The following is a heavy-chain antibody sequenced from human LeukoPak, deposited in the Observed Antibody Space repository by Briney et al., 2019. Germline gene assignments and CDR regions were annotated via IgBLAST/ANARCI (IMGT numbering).Heavy chain of an antibody. CDR1: GGSMSSSSYY. CDR2: IYTSGST. Sequence: PSETLSLTCTVSGGSMSSSSYYWSWIRQPAGKGLEWIGRIYTSGSTNYNPSLKSRVTMSVDTSKNQFSLKLSSVTAADTAVYYCARGEIIKKYYDILTVGHDAFDIWGQGTMVTVSS. J-gene: IGHJ3*02. D-gene: IGHD3-9*01. CDR3: ARGEIIKKYYDILTVGHDAFDI. V-gene: IGHV4-61*02.